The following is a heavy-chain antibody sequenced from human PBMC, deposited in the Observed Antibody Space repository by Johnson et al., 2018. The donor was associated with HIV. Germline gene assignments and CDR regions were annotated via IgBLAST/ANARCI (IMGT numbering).Heavy chain of an antibody. Sequence: QVQLVESGGGVVQPGRSLRLSCAASGFTFSSYAMHWVRQAPGKGLEWVAVISYDGSNKYYADSVKGRFTISRDNSKNTLYLQMNSLRAEDTAVYYCARDRGSMPAVAFDIRGQGTMVTVSS. J-gene: IGHJ3*02. D-gene: IGHD2/OR15-2a*01. CDR2: ISYDGSNK. V-gene: IGHV3-30-3*01. CDR1: GFTFSSYA. CDR3: ARDRGSMPAVAFDI.